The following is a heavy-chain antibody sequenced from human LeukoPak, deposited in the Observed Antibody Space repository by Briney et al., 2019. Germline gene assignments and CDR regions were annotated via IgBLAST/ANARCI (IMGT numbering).Heavy chain of an antibody. CDR3: ARATLAAAGTGGYFDY. CDR2: IKQDGSEK. CDR1: GFNFSSYW. D-gene: IGHD6-13*01. Sequence: PGGSLRLSCAASGFNFSSYWMSWVRQAPGKGLEWVANIKQDGSEKYYVDSVKGRFTISRDNAKNSLYLQMNSLRAEDTAVYYCARATLAAAGTGGYFDYWGQGTLVTVSS. J-gene: IGHJ4*02. V-gene: IGHV3-7*01.